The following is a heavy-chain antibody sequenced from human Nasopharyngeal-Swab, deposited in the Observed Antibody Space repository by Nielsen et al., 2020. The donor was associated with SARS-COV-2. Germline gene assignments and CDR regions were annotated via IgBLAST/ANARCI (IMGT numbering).Heavy chain of an antibody. CDR1: GGSISSSNW. D-gene: IGHD4/OR15-4a*01. Sequence: SETLSLTCAVSGGSISSSNWWCCVRPPPGKGLWWIGEIYHSGSTNYKTSLKSRVTISVDKSKNPFTLRLSSVTAADTAVYFCASGATYFTHWGQGTLVTVSS. V-gene: IGHV4-4*02. CDR3: ASGATYFTH. J-gene: IGHJ4*02. CDR2: IYHSGST.